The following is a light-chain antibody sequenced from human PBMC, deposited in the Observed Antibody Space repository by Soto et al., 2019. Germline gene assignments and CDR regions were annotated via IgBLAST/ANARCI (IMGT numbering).Light chain of an antibody. CDR1: SSDVGGYNY. J-gene: IGLJ1*01. V-gene: IGLV2-14*01. CDR3: TSYTSSSTLHV. CDR2: EVS. Sequence: QSALAQPASVSGSPGQSITISCTGTSSDVGGYNYVSWYQQHPGKAPKLMIYEVSNRPLGVSNRFSGSKSGNTASLTISGLQAEDEADYYCTSYTSSSTLHVFGTGTKVTVL.